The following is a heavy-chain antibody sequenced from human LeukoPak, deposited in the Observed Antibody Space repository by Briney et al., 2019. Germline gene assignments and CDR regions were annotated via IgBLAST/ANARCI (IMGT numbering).Heavy chain of an antibody. J-gene: IGHJ4*02. D-gene: IGHD6-19*01. V-gene: IGHV1-2*02. Sequence: GASVKVSRKASGYTFTGSYVHWVRQAPGQGLEWMGWINPNSGGTNYAQKFQGRVTMTRDTSISTAYMELSRLRSDDTAVYYCARGSGWYYFAYWGQGTLVTVSS. CDR1: GYTFTGSY. CDR3: ARGSGWYYFAY. CDR2: INPNSGGT.